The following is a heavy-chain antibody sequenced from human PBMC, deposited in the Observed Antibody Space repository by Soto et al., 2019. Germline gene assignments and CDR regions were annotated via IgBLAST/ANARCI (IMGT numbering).Heavy chain of an antibody. J-gene: IGHJ5*02. D-gene: IGHD1-26*01. CDR1: GGSISSGGYY. V-gene: IGHV4-31*03. CDR3: ARMVRSGSYLNWFDP. Sequence: SETLSLTCSVSGGSISSGGYYWSWIRQHPGKGLEWIGYIYYSGSTYYNPSLKSRVTISVDTSKNQFSLKLSSVTAADTAVYYCARMVRSGSYLNWFDPWGQGTLVTSP. CDR2: IYYSGST.